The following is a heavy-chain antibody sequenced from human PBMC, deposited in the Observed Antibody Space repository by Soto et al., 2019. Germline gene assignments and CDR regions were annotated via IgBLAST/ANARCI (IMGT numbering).Heavy chain of an antibody. V-gene: IGHV5-51*01. CDR1: GFTFTNYW. J-gene: IGHJ4*02. Sequence: GESLKISCKGSGFTFTNYWIAWVRQMPGKGLECVGIIYPGDFDTRYSPSFQGQVTISVDKSINTAYLQWSSLKASDTGMYYCARFAQNIGYDYWGLGTPVTDSS. D-gene: IGHD6-25*01. CDR3: ARFAQNIGYDY. CDR2: IYPGDFDT.